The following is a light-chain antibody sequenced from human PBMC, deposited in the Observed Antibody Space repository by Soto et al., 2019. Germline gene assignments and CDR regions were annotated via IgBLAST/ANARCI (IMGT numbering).Light chain of an antibody. J-gene: IGKJ4*01. Sequence: DIQMTQSPSSLSASVGDRVTITCQPSQDIGNYLNWYQVKPGKAPKLLIYDASSLETGVPLRFSGSSSKTAFTFTISSLQFEDVATDYCQQYDRLPLTFGGGTKLEIK. CDR3: QQYDRLPLT. CDR1: QDIGNY. CDR2: DAS. V-gene: IGKV1-33*01.